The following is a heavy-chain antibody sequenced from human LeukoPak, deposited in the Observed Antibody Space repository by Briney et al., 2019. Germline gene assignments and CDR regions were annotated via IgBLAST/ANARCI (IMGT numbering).Heavy chain of an antibody. V-gene: IGHV3-11*01. CDR3: ARESESGWYYFDY. Sequence: GGSLRLSCAASGFTFSDYYMSWIRQAPGKGLEWVSYITSSGSTIYYADSVKGRFTISRDNAKNSLYLQMNSLRAEDTAVYYCARESESGWYYFDYWGQGTLVTVSS. CDR1: GFTFSDYY. CDR2: ITSSGSTI. J-gene: IGHJ4*02. D-gene: IGHD6-19*01.